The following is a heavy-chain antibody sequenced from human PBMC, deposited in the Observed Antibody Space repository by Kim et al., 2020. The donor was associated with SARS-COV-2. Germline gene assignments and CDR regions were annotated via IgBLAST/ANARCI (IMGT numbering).Heavy chain of an antibody. CDR1: GYTFTSYA. CDR3: ARARTPGIAAAGQSMDV. D-gene: IGHD6-13*01. Sequence: ASVKVSCKASGYTFTSYAMNWVRQAPGQGLEWMGWINTNTGNPTYAQGFTGRFVFSLDTSVSTAYLQISSLKAEDTAVYYCARARTPGIAAAGQSMDVWGQGTTVTVSS. CDR2: INTNTGNP. V-gene: IGHV7-4-1*02. J-gene: IGHJ6*02.